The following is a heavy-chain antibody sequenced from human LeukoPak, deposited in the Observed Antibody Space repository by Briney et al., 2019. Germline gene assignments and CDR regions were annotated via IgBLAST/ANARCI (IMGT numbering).Heavy chain of an antibody. J-gene: IGHJ6*02. Sequence: PSETLSLTCTVSGGSISSYYWSWIRQPPGKGLEWIGYIYYSGSTNYNPSLKSRVTISVDTSKNQFSLKLSSVTAADTAVYYCARAGLTVTSDYYYGMDVWGQGTTVTVSS. CDR3: ARAGLTVTSDYYYGMDV. CDR2: IYYSGST. V-gene: IGHV4-59*01. D-gene: IGHD4-17*01. CDR1: GGSISSYY.